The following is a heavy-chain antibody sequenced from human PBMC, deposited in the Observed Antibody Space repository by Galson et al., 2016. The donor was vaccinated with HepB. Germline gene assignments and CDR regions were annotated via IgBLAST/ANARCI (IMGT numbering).Heavy chain of an antibody. CDR2: INWNGDST. CDR3: AREAAVAAACLDY. Sequence: SLRLSCAASGLTFEDFSMHWVRQVPGKGLEWVSCINWNGDSTYYADSVKGRFTISRDNSKNTLYLQMNSLRDEDTAVYYFAREAAVAAACLDYWGQGALVTVSP. CDR1: GLTFEDFS. J-gene: IGHJ4*02. D-gene: IGHD6-19*01. V-gene: IGHV3-20*04.